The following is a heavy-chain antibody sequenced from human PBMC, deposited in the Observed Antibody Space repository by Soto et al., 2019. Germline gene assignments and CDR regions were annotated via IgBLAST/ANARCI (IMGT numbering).Heavy chain of an antibody. V-gene: IGHV4-59*01. Sequence: SETLSLTCTVSGGSISSYYWSWIRQPPGKGLEWIGYIYYSGSTNYNPSLKSRVTISVDTSKNQFSLKLSSVTAADTAVYYCARIYSGYDSFDYWGQGTLVTVSS. CDR2: IYYSGST. D-gene: IGHD5-12*01. CDR3: ARIYSGYDSFDY. J-gene: IGHJ4*02. CDR1: GGSISSYY.